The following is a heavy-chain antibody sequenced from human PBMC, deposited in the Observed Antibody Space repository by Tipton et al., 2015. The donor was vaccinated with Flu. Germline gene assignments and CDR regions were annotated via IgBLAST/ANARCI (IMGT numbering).Heavy chain of an antibody. CDR1: GFTFSHYY. Sequence: SLRLSCAASGFTFSHYYMSWIRQAPGKGLEWVSYISSSGSRIYYADSVKGRSTVSRDNSKNTLYLQMNSLRPEDTAAYYCAKDHGCGSNSNCPAKAFDPWGQGTLVTVSS. V-gene: IGHV3-11*04. CDR3: AKDHGCGSNSNCPAKAFDP. J-gene: IGHJ5*02. CDR2: ISSSGSRI. D-gene: IGHD2-21*01.